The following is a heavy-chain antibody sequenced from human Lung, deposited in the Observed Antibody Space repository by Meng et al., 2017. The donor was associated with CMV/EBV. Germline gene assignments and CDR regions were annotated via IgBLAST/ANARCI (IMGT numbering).Heavy chain of an antibody. D-gene: IGHD3-10*01. J-gene: IGHJ4*02. Sequence: GESLKISCAASGFTFSGHAMHWVRQAPGKGLEWVALMCGDGSKTYYADSVKGRFTISRDNSKNTLYLQMTSLRAEDTAVYYCAKALSGFVVVRDAFDYWGQGTLVXVSS. CDR2: MCGDGSKT. CDR1: GFTFSGHA. V-gene: IGHV3-30*02. CDR3: AKALSGFVVVRDAFDY.